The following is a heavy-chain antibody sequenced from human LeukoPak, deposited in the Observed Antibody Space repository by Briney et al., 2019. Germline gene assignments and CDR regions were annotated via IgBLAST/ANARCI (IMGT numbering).Heavy chain of an antibody. J-gene: IGHJ4*02. D-gene: IGHD3-10*01. V-gene: IGHV4-34*01. CDR2: INRSGST. CDR1: GGSFSGYY. Sequence: SETLSLTCAVYGGSFSGYYWSWIRQPPGKGLEWIGEINRSGSTNYNPSLKSRVTISVDTSKNQFSLKLSSVTAADTAVYYCARSPYYYGSGSYALFDYWGQGTLVTVSS. CDR3: ARSPYYYGSGSYALFDY.